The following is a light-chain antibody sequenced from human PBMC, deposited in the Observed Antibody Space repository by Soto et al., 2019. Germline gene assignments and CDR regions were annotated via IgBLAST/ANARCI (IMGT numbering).Light chain of an antibody. V-gene: IGKV1-5*01. CDR2: DAS. J-gene: IGKJ2*01. CDR1: QSISSW. Sequence: DIQMTQSPSTLSASVGDRVTITCRASQSISSWLAWYQQKPGKAPKLMIYDASSLESGVPSRFSGSGSGTECTLTISSLQPDDFATYSCQQYNSYSPYTFGQVTKLEIK. CDR3: QQYNSYSPYT.